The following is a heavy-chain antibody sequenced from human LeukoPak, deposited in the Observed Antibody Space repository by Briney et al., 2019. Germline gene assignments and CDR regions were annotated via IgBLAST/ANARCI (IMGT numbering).Heavy chain of an antibody. CDR2: ISSSGNTI. V-gene: IGHV3-48*03. CDR1: GFTFSSYE. D-gene: IGHD3-9*01. CDR3: AKDSDIVTGSKSHFDY. J-gene: IGHJ4*02. Sequence: GGSLRLSCAASGFTFSSYEMNWVRQAPGKGLEWVSYISSSGNTIHYADSVKGRFTISRDNAKNSLFLQMNSLRAEDTAVYYCAKDSDIVTGSKSHFDYWGQGTLVTVSS.